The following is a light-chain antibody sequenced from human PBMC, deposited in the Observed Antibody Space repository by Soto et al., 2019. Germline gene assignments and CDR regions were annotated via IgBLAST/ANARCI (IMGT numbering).Light chain of an antibody. Sequence: DIQMTQSPSPLSASVGDSVTITCRASQNITTYLNWYQQKPGEAPSLLIYAASNLRSGVPSRFTASESGTDFTLTISSLQPEDFAAYYCQQSFSAPATFGQGTAVDVK. V-gene: IGKV1-39*01. CDR1: QNITTY. CDR2: AAS. J-gene: IGKJ1*01. CDR3: QQSFSAPAT.